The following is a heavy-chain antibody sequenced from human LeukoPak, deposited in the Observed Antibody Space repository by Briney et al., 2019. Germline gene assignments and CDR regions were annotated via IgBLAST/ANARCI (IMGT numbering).Heavy chain of an antibody. CDR1: GYTFTGYY. D-gene: IGHD3-9*01. CDR3: ARRVLLYDILTAYSRYYSSYMDV. V-gene: IGHV1-2*02. Sequence: GSSVKVSCKASGYTFTGYYMHWVRQAPGQGLEWMGWINPNSGGTNYAQKFQGRVTMTRDTSISTAYMELSRLRSDDTAVYYCARRVLLYDILTAYSRYYSSYMDVWGRGTTVTVSS. CDR2: INPNSGGT. J-gene: IGHJ6*03.